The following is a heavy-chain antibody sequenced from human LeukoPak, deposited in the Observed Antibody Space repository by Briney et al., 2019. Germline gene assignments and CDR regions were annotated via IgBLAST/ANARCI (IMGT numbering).Heavy chain of an antibody. J-gene: IGHJ4*02. CDR1: GFYFHNYV. D-gene: IGHD5-18*01. CDR2: ISSDVNIK. V-gene: IGHV3-30-3*01. CDR3: ARVGYNYGHD. Sequence: GGSLRLSCAASGFYFHNYVIHWVRQAPGKGLEWVAVISSDVNIKYYADSVRGRFTISRDNSKNTLYLQMNSLRAEDTAVYYCARVGYNYGHDWGQGTLVTVSS.